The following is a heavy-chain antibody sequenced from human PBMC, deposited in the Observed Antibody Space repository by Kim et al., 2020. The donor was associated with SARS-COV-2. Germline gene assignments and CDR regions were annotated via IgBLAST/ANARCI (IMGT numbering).Heavy chain of an antibody. J-gene: IGHJ1*01. CDR3: ARAKLGDGYNYAYFQH. Sequence: GGSLRLSCAASGFTFSSYGMHWVRQAPGKGLEWVAVIWYDGSNTYYADSVKGRFTISRDNSKNTLYLQMNSLRAEDTAVYYCARAKLGDGYNYAYFQHWGQGTLVTVSS. CDR2: IWYDGSNT. D-gene: IGHD5-12*01. CDR1: GFTFSSYG. V-gene: IGHV3-33*01.